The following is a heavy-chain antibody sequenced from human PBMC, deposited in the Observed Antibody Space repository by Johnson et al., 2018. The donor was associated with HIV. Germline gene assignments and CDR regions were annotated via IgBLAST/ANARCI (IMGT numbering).Heavy chain of an antibody. V-gene: IGHV3-23*04. J-gene: IGHJ3*02. CDR2: ISGSGGST. CDR3: AAGLVGAFDI. CDR1: EFTFMNYA. Sequence: VQLVESGGGVVQPGRSLRINCEVSEFTFMNYAMHWVRLAPGKGLEWVSVISGSGGSTYYADSVKGRFTISRDNSKNTLYLQMNSLRAEDTAVYYCAAGLVGAFDIWGQGTMVTVSS. D-gene: IGHD6-6*01.